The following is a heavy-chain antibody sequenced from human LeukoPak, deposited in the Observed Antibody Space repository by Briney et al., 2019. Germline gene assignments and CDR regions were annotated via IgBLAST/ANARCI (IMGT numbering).Heavy chain of an antibody. CDR1: GGSISDYY. J-gene: IGHJ4*02. CDR2: IYSSGST. Sequence: SETLPLTCAVFGGSISDYYWSWIRQPAGKGLEWIGRIYSSGSTNYNPSLKSRVSMSVDTSKNQFSLNVRSVTAADTAVYYCARYTRKGFDYWGQGTLVTVSS. CDR3: ARYTRKGFDY. V-gene: IGHV4-59*10.